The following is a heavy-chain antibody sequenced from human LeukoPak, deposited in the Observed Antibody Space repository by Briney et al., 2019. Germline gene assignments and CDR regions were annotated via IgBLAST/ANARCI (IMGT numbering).Heavy chain of an antibody. J-gene: IGHJ6*03. CDR3: AKDALWFGGSYYYMDV. V-gene: IGHV3-30*02. CDR2: IRYDGSNK. CDR1: GFTFSSYG. Sequence: AGSLSLSCAASGFTFSSYGMHWVRQAPGKGLEWVAFIRYDGSNKYYADSVKGRITISRDNSKNTLYLQMNSLRAEDTAVYYCAKDALWFGGSYYYMDVWGKGTTVTISS. D-gene: IGHD3-10*01.